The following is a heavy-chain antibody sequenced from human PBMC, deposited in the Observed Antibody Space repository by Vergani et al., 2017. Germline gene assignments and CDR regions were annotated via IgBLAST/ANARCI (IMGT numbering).Heavy chain of an antibody. D-gene: IGHD4/OR15-4a*01. CDR2: IYYSGST. J-gene: IGHJ4*02. CDR1: GGSISSYY. Sequence: QVQLQESGPGLVKPSETLSLTCTVSGGSISSYYWSWIRQPPGKGLEWIGYIYYSGSTNYNPSLKSRVTISVDTSKNQFSLKLSSVTAADTAVYYCARVYGGFNIHPFDYWGQGTLVTVSS. V-gene: IGHV4-59*01. CDR3: ARVYGGFNIHPFDY.